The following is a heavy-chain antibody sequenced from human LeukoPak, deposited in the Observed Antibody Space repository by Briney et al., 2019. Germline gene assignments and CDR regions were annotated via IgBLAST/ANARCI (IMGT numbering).Heavy chain of an antibody. Sequence: GGSLRLSCAASKFTFNNYWMNWVRQAPGKGLEWVSYISSGSSTIYYADSVKGRFTISRDNAKNSLYLQMNSLRAEDTAVYYCARAGGYCSSTSCYDYWGQGTLVTVSS. V-gene: IGHV3-48*04. CDR2: ISSGSSTI. D-gene: IGHD2-2*03. CDR1: KFTFNNYW. J-gene: IGHJ4*02. CDR3: ARAGGYCSSTSCYDY.